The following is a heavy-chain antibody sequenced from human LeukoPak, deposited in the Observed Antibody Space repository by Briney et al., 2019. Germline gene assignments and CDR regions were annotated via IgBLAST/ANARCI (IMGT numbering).Heavy chain of an antibody. CDR2: ISSNAAYI. J-gene: IGHJ5*02. CDR1: GFTFRSHT. Sequence: GGSLRLSCAASGFTFRSHTMNWVRQAPGKGLEWVSSISSNAAYIYYADSLKGRFTISRDNAKDSLYLQMNSLRAEDTAVYYCAREAGRYSSNIDWFDPWGQGTLVAVSS. V-gene: IGHV3-21*01. CDR3: AREAGRYSSNIDWFDP. D-gene: IGHD6-13*01.